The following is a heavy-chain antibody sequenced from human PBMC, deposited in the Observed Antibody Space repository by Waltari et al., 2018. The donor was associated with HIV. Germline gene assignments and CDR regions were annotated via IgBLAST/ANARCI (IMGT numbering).Heavy chain of an antibody. Sequence: QLQLQESGPGLVKPSEPLSPTCTAPGGSIGSYYWSWIRQPPGKGLEWIGHIYYSGSTNYHPSLKSRVTISVDTSKNQFSLNLTSVTAADTAVYYCARDRGDYAWDYWGQGTLVTVSS. V-gene: IGHV4-59*01. D-gene: IGHD4-17*01. CDR1: GGSIGSYY. CDR2: IYYSGST. CDR3: ARDRGDYAWDY. J-gene: IGHJ4*02.